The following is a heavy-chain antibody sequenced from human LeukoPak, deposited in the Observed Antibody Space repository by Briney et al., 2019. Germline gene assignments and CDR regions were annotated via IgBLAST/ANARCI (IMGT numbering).Heavy chain of an antibody. CDR2: AYYSGST. Sequence: SETLSLTCTVSGASISSYYWSWIRQPPGKGLEWIGYAYYSGSTNYNPSLESRVTMSVDTSKNKFTLKLSSVTAADTAVYYCARNAAVATSRSWFDPWGQGSLVTVSS. D-gene: IGHD6-19*01. V-gene: IGHV4-59*08. J-gene: IGHJ5*02. CDR3: ARNAAVATSRSWFDP. CDR1: GASISSYY.